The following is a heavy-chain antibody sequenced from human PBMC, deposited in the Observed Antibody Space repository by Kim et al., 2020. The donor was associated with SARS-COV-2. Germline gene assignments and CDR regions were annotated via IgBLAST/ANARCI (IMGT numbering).Heavy chain of an antibody. V-gene: IGHV4-39*01. Sequence: SETLSLTCTVSGGSISSSSYYWGWIRQPPGKGLEWIGSIYYSGSTYYNPSLKSRVTISVDTSKNQFSLKLSSVTAADTAVYYCARRGPPSTYYDFWARYYYGSEEDYWGQGTLVTVSS. D-gene: IGHD3-10*01. J-gene: IGHJ4*02. CDR1: GGSISSSSYY. CDR3: ARRGPPSTYYDFWARYYYGSEEDY. CDR2: IYYSGST.